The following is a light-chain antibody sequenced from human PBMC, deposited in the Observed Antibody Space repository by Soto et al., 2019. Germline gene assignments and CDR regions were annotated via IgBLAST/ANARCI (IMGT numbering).Light chain of an antibody. CDR3: QKYNSAPWT. CDR1: QSINSW. Sequence: DIQMTQSPSTLSASVGDRVTITCRASQSINSWLAWYQQKPGKAPKLLIYKASTLKSGVPSRFSGSGSGTEFTLTISSLQPDDFATYYCQKYNSAPWTFGQGTKVDNK. CDR2: KAS. J-gene: IGKJ1*01. V-gene: IGKV1-5*03.